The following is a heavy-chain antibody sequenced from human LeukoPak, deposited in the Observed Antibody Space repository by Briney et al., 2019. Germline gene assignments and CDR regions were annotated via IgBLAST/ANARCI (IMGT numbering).Heavy chain of an antibody. Sequence: SETLSLTCTVSGGSVSGASVGRGAHFWNWIRQAPGKGREWIGYIYQSGSTYFNPSLKSRVTISVDTSKNQFSLKLSSVTAADTAVYYCARDPAVAGPFDYWGQGTLVTVSS. V-gene: IGHV4-30-2*01. J-gene: IGHJ4*02. CDR3: ARDPAVAGPFDY. CDR2: IYQSGST. CDR1: GASVGRGAHF. D-gene: IGHD6-19*01.